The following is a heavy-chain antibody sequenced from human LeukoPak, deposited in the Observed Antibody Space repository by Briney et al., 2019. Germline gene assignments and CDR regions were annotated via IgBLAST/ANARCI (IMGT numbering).Heavy chain of an antibody. Sequence: GRSLRLSCAASGFTFSSYAMHWVCQAPGKGLEWVAVISYDGSNKYYADSVKGRFTISRDNSKNTLYLQMNSLRAEDTAVYYCAREKGIAVAGTYFDYWGQGTLVTVSS. J-gene: IGHJ4*02. D-gene: IGHD6-19*01. CDR2: ISYDGSNK. CDR3: AREKGIAVAGTYFDY. CDR1: GFTFSSYA. V-gene: IGHV3-30-3*01.